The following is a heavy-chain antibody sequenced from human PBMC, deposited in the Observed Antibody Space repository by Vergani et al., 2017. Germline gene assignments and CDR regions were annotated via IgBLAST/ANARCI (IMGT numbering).Heavy chain of an antibody. J-gene: IGHJ4*02. CDR3: VKDPDYSTFDS. CDR1: GFTFSAYS. Sequence: DVRLVESGGGVVQPGGSLRLSCAASGFTFSAYSMNWVRQTPGKGLEWISYIGVSDNSIYYADSVMGRFAISRDNARNLLVLQMNSLRADDSALYFCVKDPDYSTFDSWGQGTLVTVS. D-gene: IGHD4-11*01. CDR2: IGVSDNSI. V-gene: IGHV3-48*01.